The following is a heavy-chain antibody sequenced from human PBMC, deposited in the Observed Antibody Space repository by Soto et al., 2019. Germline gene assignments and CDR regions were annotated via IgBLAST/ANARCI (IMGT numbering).Heavy chain of an antibody. D-gene: IGHD6-13*01. J-gene: IGHJ4*02. V-gene: IGHV3-48*01. CDR2: ISRSSSTI. CDR3: ARRGPGTYFDY. Sequence: GGSLRLSCVASGFTLSRYSMNWVRQAPGKGLEWVSYISRSSSTIYYADSVKGRFTISRDNAENSLYLQMNSLRAEDTAVYYCARRGPGTYFDYWGQGTLVTVSS. CDR1: GFTLSRYS.